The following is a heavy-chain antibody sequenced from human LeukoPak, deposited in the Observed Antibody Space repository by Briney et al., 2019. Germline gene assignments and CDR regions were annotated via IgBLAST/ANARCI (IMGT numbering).Heavy chain of an antibody. J-gene: IGHJ6*02. V-gene: IGHV1-69*13. Sequence: GASVKVSCTASGGTFSSYAISWVRQAPGQGLEWMGGIIPIFGTANYAQKFQGRVTITADESTSTAYMELSSLRSEDTAVYYCARGGHDYGDFLYGMDVWGQGTTVTVSS. D-gene: IGHD4-17*01. CDR2: IIPIFGTA. CDR3: ARGGHDYGDFLYGMDV. CDR1: GGTFSSYA.